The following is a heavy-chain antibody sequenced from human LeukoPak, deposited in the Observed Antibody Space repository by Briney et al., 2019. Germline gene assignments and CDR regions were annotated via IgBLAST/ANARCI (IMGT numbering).Heavy chain of an antibody. V-gene: IGHV3-23*01. D-gene: IGHD6-19*01. J-gene: IGHJ4*02. CDR2: ISGSGGST. CDR1: GFTFSSYA. CDR3: AGAGAPALFDY. Sequence: GGSLRLSCAASGFTFSSYAMSWVRQAPGKGLEWVSAISGSGGSTYDADSVKGRFTISRDNSKNTLYLQMNSLRAEDTAVYYCAGAGAPALFDYWGQGTLVTVSS.